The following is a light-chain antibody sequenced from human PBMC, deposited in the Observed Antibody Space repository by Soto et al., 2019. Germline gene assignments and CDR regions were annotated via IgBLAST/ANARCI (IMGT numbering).Light chain of an antibody. CDR2: GNS. CDR3: QSYDSSLSGYVV. CDR1: SSNIGAGYD. Sequence: QSVLTQPPSVSGAPGQRVTISCTGSSSNIGAGYDVHWYQQLPGTAPKLLIYGNSNRPSGVPDRFSGSKSGTSASLAITGLQAEVEADYYCQSYDSSLSGYVVFGGGTKVTVL. V-gene: IGLV1-40*01. J-gene: IGLJ2*01.